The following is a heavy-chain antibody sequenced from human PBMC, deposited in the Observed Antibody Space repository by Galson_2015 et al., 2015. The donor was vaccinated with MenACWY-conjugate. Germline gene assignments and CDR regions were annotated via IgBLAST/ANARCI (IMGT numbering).Heavy chain of an antibody. D-gene: IGHD2-8*02. CDR2: IWPGDSST. CDR3: ARHGLSAWSTWFDP. CDR1: GYNLSKYW. Sequence: QSGAEVTEPGESLTISCRGSGYNLSKYWIGWVRLMPGKGLEWMGLIWPGDSSTRYNPSFQGQVTMSADKSTSTAYLEWSSLKASDTAMYYCARHGLSAWSTWFDPWGQGTLVTVSS. J-gene: IGHJ5*02. V-gene: IGHV5-51*01.